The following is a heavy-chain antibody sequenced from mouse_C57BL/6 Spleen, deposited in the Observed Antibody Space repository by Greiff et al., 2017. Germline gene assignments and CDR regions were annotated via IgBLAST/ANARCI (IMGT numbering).Heavy chain of an antibody. CDR1: GYTFTSYW. V-gene: IGHV1-55*01. CDR2: SYPGSGST. J-gene: IGHJ2*01. CDR3: AIKMNYDGSRGFDY. D-gene: IGHD1-1*01. Sequence: QVQLQQPGAELVKPGASVKMSCKASGYTFTSYWITWVKQRPGQGLEWIGDSYPGSGSTNYNEKFKSKATLTVATSSSTAYMQLSSLTSEDSAVYDCAIKMNYDGSRGFDYWGQGTTLTVSS.